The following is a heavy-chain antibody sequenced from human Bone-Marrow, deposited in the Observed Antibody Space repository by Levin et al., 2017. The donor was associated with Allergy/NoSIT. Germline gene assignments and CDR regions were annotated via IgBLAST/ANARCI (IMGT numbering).Heavy chain of an antibody. J-gene: IGHJ5*02. Sequence: PGGSLRLSCAASGFTFSNSWMSWVRQTPGKGLEWVANIKEDGSEKYYVDSVKGRFTISRDNAKNSLYVQMNSLRAEDTAVYYCARDQFWRATIGARWFDPWGQGTLVIVSS. CDR1: GFTFSNSW. CDR3: ARDQFWRATIGARWFDP. D-gene: IGHD5-24*01. V-gene: IGHV3-7*01. CDR2: IKEDGSEK.